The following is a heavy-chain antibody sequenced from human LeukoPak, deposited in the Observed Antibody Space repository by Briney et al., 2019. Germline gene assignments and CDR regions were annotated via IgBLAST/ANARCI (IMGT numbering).Heavy chain of an antibody. CDR3: ARGGWYSSSWPTIFDN. CDR1: GGSISTYY. D-gene: IGHD6-13*01. V-gene: IGHV4-59*01. J-gene: IGHJ4*02. Sequence: SETLSLTCTVSGGSISTYYWSWIRQPPGKGLEWIGYIHYSRTTNYNPSLKSRVSISVDTSKNQFALKLTSVTAADTAVYYCARGGWYSSSWPTIFDNWGQGTLVTVSS. CDR2: IHYSRTT.